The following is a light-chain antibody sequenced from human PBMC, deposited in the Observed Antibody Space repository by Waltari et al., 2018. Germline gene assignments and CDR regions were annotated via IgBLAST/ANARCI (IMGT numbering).Light chain of an antibody. V-gene: IGLV3-21*02. J-gene: IGLJ2*01. CDR3: QVWDTTADLAI. CDR1: NHATKS. CDR2: NDS. Sequence: SYVLTQPPSVSVAPGQTARITCGGNNHATKSVHLYQQKPGQAPALVVYNDSDRHAGIPERFSGSNSGNTATLTISRVEAGDEADYYCQVWDTTADLAIFGGGTKLTVL.